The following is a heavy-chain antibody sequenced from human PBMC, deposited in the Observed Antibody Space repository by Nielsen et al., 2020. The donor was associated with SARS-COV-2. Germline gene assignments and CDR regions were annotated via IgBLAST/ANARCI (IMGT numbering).Heavy chain of an antibody. Sequence: GGSLRLSCAASGFTFSSYGMHWVRQAPGKGLEWVAVIWYDGSNKYYADSVKGRFTISRDNSKNTLYLQMNSLRAEDTAVYYCARGGISWYYYAMDVWGLGTTVTVSS. CDR2: IWYDGSNK. CDR1: GFTFSSYG. V-gene: IGHV3-33*01. J-gene: IGHJ6*02. D-gene: IGHD3-16*01. CDR3: ARGGISWYYYAMDV.